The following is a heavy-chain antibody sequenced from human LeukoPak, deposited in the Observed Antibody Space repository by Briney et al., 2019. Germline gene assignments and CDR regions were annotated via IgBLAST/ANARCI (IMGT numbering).Heavy chain of an antibody. V-gene: IGHV4-61*02. CDR2: IYTSGST. J-gene: IGHJ4*02. CDR1: GGSISSGSYY. CDR3: ARTAYDYVWGSSIDY. Sequence: SQTLSLTCTVSGGSISSGSYYWSWIRQPAGKGLERIGRIYTSGSTNYNPSLKSRVTISVDTSKNQFSLKLSSVTAADTAVYYCARTAYDYVWGSSIDYWGQGTLVTVSS. D-gene: IGHD3-16*01.